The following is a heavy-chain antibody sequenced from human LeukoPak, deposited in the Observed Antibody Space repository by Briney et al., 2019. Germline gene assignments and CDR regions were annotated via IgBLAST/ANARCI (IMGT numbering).Heavy chain of an antibody. J-gene: IGHJ4*02. CDR3: APLGYYDFWSGSIH. D-gene: IGHD3-3*01. CDR2: ISSSSSYI. Sequence: PGGSLRLSCAAPGFTFSSYSMNWVRQAPGKGLEWVSSISSSSSYIYYADSVKGRFTISRDNAKNSLYLQMNSLRAEDTAVYYCAPLGYYDFWSGSIHWGQGTLVTVSS. CDR1: GFTFSSYS. V-gene: IGHV3-21*01.